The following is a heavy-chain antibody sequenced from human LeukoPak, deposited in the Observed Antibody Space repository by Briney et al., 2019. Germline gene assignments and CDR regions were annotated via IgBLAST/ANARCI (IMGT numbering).Heavy chain of an antibody. Sequence: PSGTLSLTCAVSGGSISSSNWWSWVRQPPGKGLEWIGEIYHSGSTNYNPFLKSRVTISVDKSKNQFSLKLSSVTAADTAVYYCATLTTVEDYFDYWGQGTLVTVSS. V-gene: IGHV4-4*02. CDR2: IYHSGST. CDR3: ATLTTVEDYFDY. D-gene: IGHD4-23*01. J-gene: IGHJ4*02. CDR1: GGSISSSNW.